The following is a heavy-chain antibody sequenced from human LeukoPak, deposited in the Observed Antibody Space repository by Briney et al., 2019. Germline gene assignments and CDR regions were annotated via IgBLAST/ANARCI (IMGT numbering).Heavy chain of an antibody. CDR1: GYSFTTYW. J-gene: IGHJ4*02. Sequence: GESLKISCKGSGYSFTTYWIAWVRQMPGKGLECMGIIYPGDSEIRYSPFFQGQVTISADKSISTAYLQWSSLKASDTAMYFCARHFLSVPASLLDYWGQGTLVTVSS. V-gene: IGHV5-51*01. CDR2: IYPGDSEI. D-gene: IGHD3-3*01. CDR3: ARHFLSVPASLLDY.